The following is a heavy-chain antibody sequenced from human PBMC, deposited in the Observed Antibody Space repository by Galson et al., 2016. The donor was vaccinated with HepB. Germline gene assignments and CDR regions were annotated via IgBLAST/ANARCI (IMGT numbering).Heavy chain of an antibody. CDR1: GFVFDEYT. J-gene: IGHJ4*02. CDR2: ISWDGGST. Sequence: SLRLSCASSGFVFDEYTMYWVRQRPGKGLEFVSLISWDGGSTYYGDSVRGRFSTSRGNTKNSLHLQMNSLRPEDTAFYYCAKDRSRELPGPIDHWGQGALVIVSS. D-gene: IGHD3-10*01. CDR3: AKDRSRELPGPIDH. V-gene: IGHV3-43*01.